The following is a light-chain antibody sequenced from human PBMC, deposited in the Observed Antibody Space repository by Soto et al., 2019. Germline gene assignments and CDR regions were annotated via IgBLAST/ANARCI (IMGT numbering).Light chain of an antibody. J-gene: IGKJ1*01. CDR2: KAS. CDR1: QSIRTW. Sequence: DIQMTQSPSTLSASVGDRVTITCRASQSIRTWLAWYQQKPGKAPKLLIYKASSLESGVPSRFSGSGSGTEFTLTISSLQPDDSATYYCQQYINRWTFGQGTKVEIK. CDR3: QQYINRWT. V-gene: IGKV1-5*03.